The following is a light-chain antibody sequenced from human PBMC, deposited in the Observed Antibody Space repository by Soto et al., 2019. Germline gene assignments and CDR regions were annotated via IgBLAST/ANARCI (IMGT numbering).Light chain of an antibody. Sequence: QSALTRPASVSGSPGQTITISCTGTSGDVGAYDYFSWYQQHPAKAPQLLIYEVSNRPSGVSDRFSGSKSGNTASLTISGLRADDEADYYCSSKRTATTVVFGSGTKLTVL. CDR3: SSKRTATTVV. V-gene: IGLV2-14*01. J-gene: IGLJ1*01. CDR1: SGDVGAYDY. CDR2: EVS.